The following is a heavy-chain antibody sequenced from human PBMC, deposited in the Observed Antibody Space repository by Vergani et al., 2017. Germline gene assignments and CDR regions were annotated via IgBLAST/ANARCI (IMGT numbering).Heavy chain of an antibody. CDR1: GGSFNPSY. D-gene: IGHD3-9*01. V-gene: IGHV4-59*13. J-gene: IGHJ6*01. CDR2: IYSTGSP. CDR3: ARVMYRDEAATGYRLEGMDI. Sequence: VQLEESGPGLVKPSETLSLTCTVSGGSFNPSYWSWIRQSPGTGLEWIGYIYSTGSPNYHPSLHSRVTMSVDTSKNQFSLQLRSVTAADTAVYFCARVMYRDEAATGYRLEGMDIGGQGTTVT.